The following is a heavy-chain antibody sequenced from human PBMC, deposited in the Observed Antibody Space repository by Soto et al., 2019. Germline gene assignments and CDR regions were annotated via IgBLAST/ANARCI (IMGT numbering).Heavy chain of an antibody. CDR1: GFTFSNFG. J-gene: IGHJ6*02. D-gene: IGHD2-8*01. CDR3: SREIQRKYDGMDF. V-gene: IGHV3-33*01. CDR2: VWYGGSSK. Sequence: GGSLRLSCEASGFTFSNFGMNWVRQAPGKGLEWVSRVWYGGSSKYYVDSVKGRFTISRDNSKETVYLQMNSLRAEDTGGYYCSREIQRKYDGMDFWGQGTTVTVSS.